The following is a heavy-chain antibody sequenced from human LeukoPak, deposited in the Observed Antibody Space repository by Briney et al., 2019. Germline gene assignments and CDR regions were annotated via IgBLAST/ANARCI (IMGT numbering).Heavy chain of an antibody. J-gene: IGHJ4*02. D-gene: IGHD2-15*01. CDR3: ASQYCSGGSCYLDY. CDR1: GGSISSYY. CDR2: IYYSGST. V-gene: IGHV4-59*08. Sequence: VKPSETLSLTCTVSGGSISSYYWSWIRQPPGKGLEWIGYIYYSGSTNYNPSLKSRVTISVDTSKNQFSLELSSVTAADTAVYYCASQYCSGGSCYLDYWGQGTLVTVSS.